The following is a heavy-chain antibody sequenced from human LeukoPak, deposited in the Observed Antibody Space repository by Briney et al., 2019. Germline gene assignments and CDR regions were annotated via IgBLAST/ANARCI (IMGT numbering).Heavy chain of an antibody. CDR3: ARDRLHYDSLTGYPAD. J-gene: IGHJ4*02. V-gene: IGHV3-66*01. CDR2: IYSGGST. D-gene: IGHD3-9*01. CDR1: GVTVSSSC. Sequence: QAGGSLSLCCADSGVTVSSSCMSWGCQAPGQGLELDSVIYSGGSTHYADSVKGRFTISRDNSKNTLYLQMNSLRAEDTAVYYCARDRLHYDSLTGYPADWGQGTLVTVSS.